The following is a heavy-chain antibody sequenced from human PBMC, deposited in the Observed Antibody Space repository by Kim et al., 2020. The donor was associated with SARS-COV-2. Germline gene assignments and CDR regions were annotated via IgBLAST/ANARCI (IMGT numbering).Heavy chain of an antibody. CDR3: ARTYGEGVMITFGGVIWD. Sequence: GGSLRLSCAASGFTFSDYYMSWIRQAPGKGLEWVSYISSSGSTIYYADSVKGRFTISRDNAKNSLYLQMNSLRAEDTAVYYCARTYGEGVMITFGGVIWDWGQGTLVTVSS. J-gene: IGHJ4*02. D-gene: IGHD3-16*01. CDR1: GFTFSDYY. CDR2: ISSSGSTI. V-gene: IGHV3-11*01.